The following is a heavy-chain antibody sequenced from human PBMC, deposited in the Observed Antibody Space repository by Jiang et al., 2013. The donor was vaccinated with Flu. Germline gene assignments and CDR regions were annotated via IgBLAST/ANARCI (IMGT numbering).Heavy chain of an antibody. CDR1: GGSISSYY. D-gene: IGHD3-10*01. V-gene: IGHV4-59*13. CDR3: ASPVASGRGSGAFDI. CDR2: IYYSGST. J-gene: IGHJ3*02. Sequence: GPGLVKPSETLSLTCTVSGGSISSYYWSWIRQPPGKGLEWIGYIYYSGSTNYNPSLKSRVTISVDTSKNQFSLKLSSVTAADTAVYYCASPVASGRGSGAFDIWGQGTMVTVSS.